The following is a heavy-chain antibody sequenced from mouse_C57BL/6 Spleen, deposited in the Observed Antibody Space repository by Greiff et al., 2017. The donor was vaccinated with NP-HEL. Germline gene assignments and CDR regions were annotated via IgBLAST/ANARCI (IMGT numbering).Heavy chain of an antibody. CDR3: AREITTVVASDY. CDR2: IDPCDSST. Sequence: VQLQQPGAELVKPGASVKLSCKASGYTFTSYWMQWVKQRPGQGLEWIGEIDPCDSSTNYNQKFKGKATLTVATSSSTAYMQLSSLTSEDSAVDYCAREITTVVASDYWGQGTTLTVSS. V-gene: IGHV1-50*01. D-gene: IGHD1-1*01. J-gene: IGHJ2*01. CDR1: GYTFTSYW.